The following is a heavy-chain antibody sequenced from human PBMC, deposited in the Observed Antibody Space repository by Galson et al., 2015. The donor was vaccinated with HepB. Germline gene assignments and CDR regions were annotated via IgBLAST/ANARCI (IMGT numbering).Heavy chain of an antibody. J-gene: IGHJ3*02. D-gene: IGHD2-21*02. V-gene: IGHV4-30-4*01. CDR3: ARVVGRATAIPGCYDPDTFDI. CDR1: GASISSGDYY. Sequence: TLSLTCTVSGASISSGDYYWSWIRQPPGKGLEWIGYIIKTGSTYYNPSLWSRLSVSVDMSNNRFSLKVNSMTAADTAVYYCARVVGRATAIPGCYDPDTFDIWGQGKMVTVSS. CDR2: IIKTGST.